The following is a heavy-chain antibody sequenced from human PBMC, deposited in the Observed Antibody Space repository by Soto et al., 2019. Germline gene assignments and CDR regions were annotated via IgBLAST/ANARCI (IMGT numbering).Heavy chain of an antibody. CDR2: ISSSSSYI. CDR1: GFTFSSYS. CDR3: ASPRLRPPTSHDAFDI. D-gene: IGHD1-1*01. J-gene: IGHJ3*02. Sequence: EVQLVESGGGLVKPGGSLRLSCAASGFTFSSYSMNLVRQAPGKGLEWVSSISSSSSYIYYADSVKGRFTISRDNAKNSLYLQMNSLRAEDKAVYYCASPRLRPPTSHDAFDIWGQGKMVTVSS. V-gene: IGHV3-21*01.